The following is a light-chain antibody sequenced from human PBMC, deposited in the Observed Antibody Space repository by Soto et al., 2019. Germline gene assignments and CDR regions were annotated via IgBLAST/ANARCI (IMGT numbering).Light chain of an antibody. CDR3: QLHTT. CDR2: GAS. Sequence: EIWMTQSPATLSVSPGERATLSCRASQSVSSNLAWYQQKPGQAPRLLIYGASTRATGIPDRFSGSGSGTDFTLTITRLEHEDFAVYYCQLHTTFGHGTKVDIK. V-gene: IGKV3-15*01. CDR1: QSVSSN. J-gene: IGKJ1*01.